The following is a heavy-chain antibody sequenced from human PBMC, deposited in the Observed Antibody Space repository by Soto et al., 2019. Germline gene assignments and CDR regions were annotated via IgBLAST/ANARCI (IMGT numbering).Heavy chain of an antibody. CDR1: GFTFSSYS. D-gene: IGHD1-26*01. Sequence: GGSLRLSCAASGFTFSSYSMNWVRQAPGKGLEWVSSISSSSSYIYYADSVKGRFTISRDNAKNALYLQMNSLRAEDTAVYYCARVEWEPHGWNNDYWGQGTLVTVSS. V-gene: IGHV3-21*01. J-gene: IGHJ4*02. CDR2: ISSSSSYI. CDR3: ARVEWEPHGWNNDY.